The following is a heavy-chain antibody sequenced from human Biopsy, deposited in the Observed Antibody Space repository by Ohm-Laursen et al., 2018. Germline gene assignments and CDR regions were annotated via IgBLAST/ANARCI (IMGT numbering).Heavy chain of an antibody. CDR3: ARAERFLECFDI. CDR1: GGTFGNYA. Sequence: SSVKVSCKFSGGTFGNYAISWVRQAPGQGLEWMGGIITFFRTVNYAQKFQGRLSITADESTTTAYMELSSLRSEDTAVYYCARAERFLECFDIWGQGTTVTVSS. J-gene: IGHJ3*02. V-gene: IGHV1-69*01. D-gene: IGHD3-3*01. CDR2: IITFFRTV.